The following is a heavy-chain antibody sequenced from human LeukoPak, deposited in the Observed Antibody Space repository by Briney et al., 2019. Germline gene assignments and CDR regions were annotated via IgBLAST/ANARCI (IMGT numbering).Heavy chain of an antibody. CDR2: ISSSSSTI. V-gene: IGHV3-48*04. Sequence: GGSLRLSCAASGFTFSSYSMNWVRQAPGKGLEWVSYISSSSSTIYYADSVKGRFTISRDNAKNSLYLQMNSLRAEDTAVYYCARDPRSTMYSSSWYSPPDPHYYMDVWGKGTTVTVSS. CDR3: ARDPRSTMYSSSWYSPPDPHYYMDV. J-gene: IGHJ6*03. CDR1: GFTFSSYS. D-gene: IGHD6-13*01.